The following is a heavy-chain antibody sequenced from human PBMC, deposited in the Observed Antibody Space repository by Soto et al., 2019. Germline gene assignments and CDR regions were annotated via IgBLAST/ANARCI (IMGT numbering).Heavy chain of an antibody. D-gene: IGHD2-15*01. V-gene: IGHV3-23*01. CDR1: GFTFNSHA. CDR3: AKRLSYCSGGSWLRVDS. Sequence: EVQLLESGGGLVQPGESLRLSCAASGFTFNSHAMTWVRQAAGKGLEWVASISASTTNSYYADSVKGRFTISRDNSKNTLYLQMNSLRVDDTAKYYCAKRLSYCSGGSWLRVDSWGQGPLVTVSS. J-gene: IGHJ4*02. CDR2: ISASTTNS.